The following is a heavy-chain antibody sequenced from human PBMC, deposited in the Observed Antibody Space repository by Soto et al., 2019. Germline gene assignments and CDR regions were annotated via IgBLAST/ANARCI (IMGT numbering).Heavy chain of an antibody. D-gene: IGHD6-13*01. CDR3: ARLGSSSWYGGGYYYYYGMDV. CDR1: GYSFTSYW. CDR2: IYTGDSDT. J-gene: IGHJ6*02. V-gene: IGHV5-51*01. Sequence: PGESLKISCQGSGYSFTSYWIGWVRQMPGKGLEWMGIIYTGDSDTRYSPSFQGQVTISADKSISTAYLQWSSLKASDTAMYYCARLGSSSWYGGGYYYYYGMDVWGQGTTVTVSS.